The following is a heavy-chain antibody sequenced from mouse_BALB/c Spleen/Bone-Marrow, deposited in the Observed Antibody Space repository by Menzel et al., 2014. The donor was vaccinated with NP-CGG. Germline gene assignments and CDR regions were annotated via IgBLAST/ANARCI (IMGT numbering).Heavy chain of an antibody. Sequence: VQLQQSGAELAKPGASVQLSCKASGYTFTSYWMHWVKQRPGQGLEWIGCINPITGYIEYNQKFKDKATLTADRSSSTAYMQLSSLTSEDSAVYYCARSKYGNYVGFDYWGQGTTLTVSS. CDR2: INPITGYI. CDR1: GYTFTSYW. D-gene: IGHD2-10*02. V-gene: IGHV1-7*01. J-gene: IGHJ2*01. CDR3: ARSKYGNYVGFDY.